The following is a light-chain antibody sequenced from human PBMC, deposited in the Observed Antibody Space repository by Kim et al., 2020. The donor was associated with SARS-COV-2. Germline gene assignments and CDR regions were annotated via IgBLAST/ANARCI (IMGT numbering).Light chain of an antibody. Sequence: QAVTISCTGNSSDVGGYNYVSWYQQHPGKAPKLMIYDVSKRPSGVPDRFSGSTSGNTASLTISGLQAEDEADYYCCSYAGSYTFGVFGGGTQLTVL. CDR1: SSDVGGYNY. J-gene: IGLJ3*02. CDR3: CSYAGSYTFGV. V-gene: IGLV2-11*01. CDR2: DVS.